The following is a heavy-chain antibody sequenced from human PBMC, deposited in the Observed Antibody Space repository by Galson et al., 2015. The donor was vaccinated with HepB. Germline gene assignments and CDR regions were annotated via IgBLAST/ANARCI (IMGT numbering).Heavy chain of an antibody. J-gene: IGHJ6*02. CDR2: IDPSDPYI. Sequence: QSGAEVKKPGESLRISCKGSGYSFTSYWMSWVRQMPGKGLEWMGIIDPSDPYIKYSPSFQGQVIISVDKSISTAYLQWSSLKASDSAMYYCARQVSDYYGTDVWGQGTAVTVSS. CDR1: GYSFTSYW. D-gene: IGHD3-3*01. V-gene: IGHV5-10-1*04. CDR3: ARQVSDYYGTDV.